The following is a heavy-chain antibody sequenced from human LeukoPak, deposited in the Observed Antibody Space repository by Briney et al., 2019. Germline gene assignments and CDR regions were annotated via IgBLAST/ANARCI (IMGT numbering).Heavy chain of an antibody. D-gene: IGHD6-13*01. Sequence: GGSLRLSCTASGFTVSSNYMSWVRQAPGKGLEWVSVIYSGGSTYYADSVKGRFTISRDNSKNTLYLQMNSLRAEDTAVYYCASAQQLVGFDYWGQGTLVTVSS. CDR1: GFTVSSNY. J-gene: IGHJ4*02. CDR2: IYSGGST. V-gene: IGHV3-66*01. CDR3: ASAQQLVGFDY.